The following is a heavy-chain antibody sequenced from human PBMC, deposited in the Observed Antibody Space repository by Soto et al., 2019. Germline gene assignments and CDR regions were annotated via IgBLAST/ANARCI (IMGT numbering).Heavy chain of an antibody. V-gene: IGHV4-38-2*01. CDR2: IYHSGNT. CDR3: ARVSATGWHVNGRDYFDH. J-gene: IGHJ4*02. Sequence: SETLSLTCAVSGYSISLGYYWGWIRQPPGKGLEWIGSIYHSGNTYYNPSLKSRVSISLDTSKNHFSLELTSVTAADTAVYYCARVSATGWHVNGRDYFDHWGLGTLVTVSS. CDR1: GYSISLGYY. D-gene: IGHD6-19*01.